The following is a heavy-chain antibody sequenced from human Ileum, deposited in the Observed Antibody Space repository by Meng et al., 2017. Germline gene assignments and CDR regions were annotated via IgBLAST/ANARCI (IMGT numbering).Heavy chain of an antibody. Sequence: GGSLRLSCAASGFTFSSYAMSWVRQAPGKGLEWVSAISGSGGSTYYADSVKGRFTISRDNSKNTLYLQMNSLRAEDTAVYYCAKGGHHYDILTGYSRPYYYGMDVWGQGTTVTVSS. J-gene: IGHJ6*02. V-gene: IGHV3-23*01. CDR2: ISGSGGST. CDR1: GFTFSSYA. D-gene: IGHD3-9*01. CDR3: AKGGHHYDILTGYSRPYYYGMDV.